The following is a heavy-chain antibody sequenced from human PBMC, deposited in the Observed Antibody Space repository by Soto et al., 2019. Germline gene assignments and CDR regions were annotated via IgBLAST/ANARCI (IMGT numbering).Heavy chain of an antibody. Sequence: SETLSLTCSVSGGSIKSYYWSWIRQAPGKGLEWIGYIYYGGSTDYNPSLKSRVTISIDTSKNQFSLKLSSVTAADTAVYYCARHGGGSYYHWFEPWGQGTPVTVSS. J-gene: IGHJ5*02. CDR3: ARHGGGSYYHWFEP. D-gene: IGHD1-26*01. CDR1: GGSIKSYY. V-gene: IGHV4-59*08. CDR2: IYYGGST.